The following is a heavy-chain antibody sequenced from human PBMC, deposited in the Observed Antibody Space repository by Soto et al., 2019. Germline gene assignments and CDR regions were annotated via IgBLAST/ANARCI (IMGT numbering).Heavy chain of an antibody. V-gene: IGHV3-53*01. D-gene: IGHD3-3*01. CDR1: GFTVSSNY. J-gene: IGHJ6*02. CDR2: IYSGGST. Sequence: GESLKISCAASGFTVSSNYMSWVRQAPGKGLEWVSVIYSGGSTYYADSVKGRFTISRDNSKNTLYLQMNSLRAEDTAVYYCARVSFWSGYSHYYGMDVWGQGTTVTVSS. CDR3: ARVSFWSGYSHYYGMDV.